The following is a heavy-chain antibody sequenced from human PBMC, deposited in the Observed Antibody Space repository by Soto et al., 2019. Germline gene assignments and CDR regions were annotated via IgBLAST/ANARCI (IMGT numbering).Heavy chain of an antibody. V-gene: IGHV1-46*01. CDR2: INPSSGST. D-gene: IGHD3-9*01. J-gene: IGHJ6*02. CDR3: ARDQRHYDILTGYYFYGMDV. CDR1: VYALTSYY. Sequence: SVNVSCKSLVYALTSYYMHLVRQAPGQGLEWMGIINPSSGSTSFSHKFQDRVTMTRDTSTSTVYMELSSLRSDDTAVYYCARDQRHYDILTGYYFYGMDVWGQGTTVTVSS.